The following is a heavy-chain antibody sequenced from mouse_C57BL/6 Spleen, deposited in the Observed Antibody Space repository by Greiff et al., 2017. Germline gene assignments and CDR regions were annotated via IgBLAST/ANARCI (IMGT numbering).Heavy chain of an antibody. Sequence: EVMLVESGGGLVQPTGSLKLSCAASGFSFNTYAMNWVRQAPGKGLEWVARIRSKSKNCATYYADSVKDRFTISREDSESMRYLHMNNLKTEDTAVYYCVRGYWGDYWGQGTSVTVSS. J-gene: IGHJ4*01. V-gene: IGHV10-1*01. CDR2: IRSKSKNCAT. CDR3: VRGYWGDY. CDR1: GFSFNTYA. D-gene: IGHD4-1*01.